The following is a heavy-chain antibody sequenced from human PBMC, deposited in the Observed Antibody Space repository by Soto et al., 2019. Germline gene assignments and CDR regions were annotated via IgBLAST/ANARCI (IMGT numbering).Heavy chain of an antibody. V-gene: IGHV3-23*01. CDR3: AKFTSRWLAPNGFDP. CDR1: GFTFSSYA. J-gene: IGHJ5*02. CDR2: ISGSGGST. D-gene: IGHD6-19*01. Sequence: GGSLRLSCAASGFTFSSYAMSWVRQAPGKGLEWVSAISGSGGSTYYADSVKGRFTISRDNSKNTLYLQMNSLRAEDTAVYYCAKFTSRWLAPNGFDPWGRGTLVTVSS.